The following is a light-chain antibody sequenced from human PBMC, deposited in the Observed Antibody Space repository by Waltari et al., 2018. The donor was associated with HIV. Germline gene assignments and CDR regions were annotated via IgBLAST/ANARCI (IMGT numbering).Light chain of an antibody. CDR1: SSDVGGYDS. CDR3: CSYAGTYTYVL. V-gene: IGLV2-11*01. Sequence: QSALTQPRSVSGSPGQSVTISCTGTSSDVGGYDSVSWYLQHPGKVPKLIIYVVIKRPAGFPDRFAGSKSGNTASLPISGLQTEDEADDFCCSYAGTYTYVLFGGGTKLTVL. J-gene: IGLJ3*02. CDR2: VVI.